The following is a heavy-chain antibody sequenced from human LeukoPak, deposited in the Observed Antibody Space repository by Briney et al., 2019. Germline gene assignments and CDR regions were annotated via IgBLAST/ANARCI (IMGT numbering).Heavy chain of an antibody. V-gene: IGHV1-24*01. CDR1: GYTLTELS. J-gene: IGHJ4*02. CDR2: FDPEDGET. D-gene: IGHD1-26*01. CDR3: ATSIVGGGFFFYYLDY. Sequence: ASVKVSCKVSGYTLTELSMHWVRQAPGKGLEWMGGFDPEDGETIYAQKFQGRVTMTEDTSTDPAYMELSSLRSEDTAVYYCATSIVGGGFFFYYLDYWGQGTLVTVSS.